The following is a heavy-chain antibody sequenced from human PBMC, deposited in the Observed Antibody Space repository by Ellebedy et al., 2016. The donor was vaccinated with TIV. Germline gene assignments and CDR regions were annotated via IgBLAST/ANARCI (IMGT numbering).Heavy chain of an antibody. V-gene: IGHV3-21*01. CDR2: ISSSSSYI. D-gene: IGHD6-6*01. Sequence: GESLKISCAASGFTFSSYSMNWVRQAPGKGLEWVSSISSSSSYIYYADSVKGRFTISRDNAKNSLYLQMNSLRAEDTAVYYCARAREYSSSSVDYWGQGTLVTVSS. J-gene: IGHJ4*02. CDR1: GFTFSSYS. CDR3: ARAREYSSSSVDY.